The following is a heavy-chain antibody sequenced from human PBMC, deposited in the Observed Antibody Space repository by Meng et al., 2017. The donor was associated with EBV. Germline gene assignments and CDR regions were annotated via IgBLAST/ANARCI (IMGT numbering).Heavy chain of an antibody. CDR3: VRGPPVGVPGPGDY. J-gene: IGHJ4*02. V-gene: IGHV1-3*01. CDR1: GYAFTSYI. Sequence: QVQLLQSGAEVKNPGASLKVACKASGYAFTSYILHWVRQAPGQRLEWMGWINVGVGYTKYSQKFQGRVTISSDTSATTGYMELSSLRSEDTAVYYCVRGPPVGVPGPGDYWGQGTLVTVSS. CDR2: INVGVGYT. D-gene: IGHD2-21*01.